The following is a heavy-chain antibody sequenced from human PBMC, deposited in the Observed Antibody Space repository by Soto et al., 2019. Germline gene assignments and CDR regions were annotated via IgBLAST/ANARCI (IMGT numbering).Heavy chain of an antibody. J-gene: IGHJ4*02. V-gene: IGHV3-30-3*01. D-gene: IGHD4-17*01. CDR2: ISYDGSNK. CDR1: GYTFSSYA. Sequence: VQLVESGGGLVQPGGSLKLSCAASGYTFSSYAMHWVRQAPGKGLEWVAVISYDGSNKYYADSVKGRFTISRDNSKNTLYLQMNSLRAEDTAVYYCARVATVTGFDYWGQGTLVTVSS. CDR3: ARVATVTGFDY.